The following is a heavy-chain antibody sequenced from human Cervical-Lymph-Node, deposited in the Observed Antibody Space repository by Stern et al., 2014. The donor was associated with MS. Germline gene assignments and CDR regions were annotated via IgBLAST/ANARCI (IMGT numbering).Heavy chain of an antibody. Sequence: VQLEESGGGVVQPGRSLRLSCAASGFTFSSYGMHWVRQAPGKGLEWVAVISYDGSNKYYADSVKGRFTISRDNSKNTLYLQMNSLRAEDTAVYYCAKEGYSYGYFDYWGQGTLVTVSS. CDR2: ISYDGSNK. D-gene: IGHD5-18*01. CDR3: AKEGYSYGYFDY. CDR1: GFTFSSYG. V-gene: IGHV3-30*18. J-gene: IGHJ4*02.